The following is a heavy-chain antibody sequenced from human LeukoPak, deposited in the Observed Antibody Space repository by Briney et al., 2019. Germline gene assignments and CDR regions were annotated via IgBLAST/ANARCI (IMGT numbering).Heavy chain of an antibody. CDR3: ARDLSDQPPGIAAAGLDY. CDR1: GGSISSYY. D-gene: IGHD6-13*01. Sequence: SSETLSLTCTVSGGSISSYYWSWSRQPPGKGLEWIGYIYYSGSTNYNPSLKSRVTISVDKSKNQFSLKLSSVTAADTAVYYCARDLSDQPPGIAAAGLDYWGQGTLVTVSS. CDR2: IYYSGST. V-gene: IGHV4-59*12. J-gene: IGHJ4*02.